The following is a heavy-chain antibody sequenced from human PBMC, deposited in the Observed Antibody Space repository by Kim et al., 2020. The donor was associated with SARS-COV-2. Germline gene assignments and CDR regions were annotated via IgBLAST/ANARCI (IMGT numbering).Heavy chain of an antibody. D-gene: IGHD6-13*01. CDR2: MNPNSGNT. CDR3: ARASSSSWYYYFDY. Sequence: ASVKVSCKASGYTFTSYDINWVRQATGQGLEWMGWMNPNSGNTGYAQKFQGRVTMTRNTSISTAYMELSSLRSEDTAVYYCARASSSSWYYYFDYWGQGTLVTVSS. J-gene: IGHJ4*02. V-gene: IGHV1-8*01. CDR1: GYTFTSYD.